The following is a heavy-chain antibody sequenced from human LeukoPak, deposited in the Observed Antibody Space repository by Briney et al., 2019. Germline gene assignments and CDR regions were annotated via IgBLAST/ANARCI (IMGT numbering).Heavy chain of an antibody. D-gene: IGHD4-23*01. J-gene: IGHJ4*02. Sequence: PGGSLRLSCAAYGFTFSNYGMSWVRQAPGKGLEWVSGISGSGRSTYYADSVKGRFTISRDNAKNTLYLQMNSLRAEDTAVYYCARADYGGNYDYWGQGTLVTVSS. V-gene: IGHV3-23*01. CDR1: GFTFSNYG. CDR3: ARADYGGNYDY. CDR2: ISGSGRST.